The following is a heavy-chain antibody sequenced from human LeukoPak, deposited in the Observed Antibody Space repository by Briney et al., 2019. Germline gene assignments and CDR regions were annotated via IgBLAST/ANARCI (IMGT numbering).Heavy chain of an antibody. J-gene: IGHJ4*01. V-gene: IGHV3-7*01. D-gene: IGHD6-13*01. CDR2: INQNGGEK. Sequence: GGSLRLSCAVSGFIFSDYWMNWVRQARGKGLEWEASINQNGGEKSYVDSVKGRFTISRDNTKNSVYLQMSSLRAEDTAVYYCARDGTAPGLYFDSWGQGTLVTVSS. CDR1: GFIFSDYW. CDR3: ARDGTAPGLYFDS.